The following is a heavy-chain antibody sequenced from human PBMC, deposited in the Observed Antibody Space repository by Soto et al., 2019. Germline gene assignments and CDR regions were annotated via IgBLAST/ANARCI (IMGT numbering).Heavy chain of an antibody. Sequence: QITLKESGPTLVKPTQTLTLTCTFSGFSLRTSGVGVGWIRQPPGKALEWLALIYWDDDKRYSPYLNSRLNITKDPSKTQVVLTMTNMDPVDTGTYYCAHSNNSDWYGNWFDPWGQGSLVTVSS. CDR2: IYWDDDK. J-gene: IGHJ5*02. CDR1: GFSLRTSGVG. D-gene: IGHD6-19*01. V-gene: IGHV2-5*02. CDR3: AHSNNSDWYGNWFDP.